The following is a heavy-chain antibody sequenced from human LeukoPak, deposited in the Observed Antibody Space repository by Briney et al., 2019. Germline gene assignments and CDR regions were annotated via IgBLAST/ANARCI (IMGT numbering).Heavy chain of an antibody. CDR1: GFTFSNYW. CDR3: ARMNAAMESFFDP. Sequence: AGSLRLSCAASGFTFSNYWMHWLRQAPGKGLVWVSRINSAGSDTNYADSVRGRFTISRDNAKNTLYLQMNSLRTEDTAVYYCARMNAAMESFFDPWGQGTLVTVSS. D-gene: IGHD5-18*01. CDR2: INSAGSDT. J-gene: IGHJ5*02. V-gene: IGHV3-74*01.